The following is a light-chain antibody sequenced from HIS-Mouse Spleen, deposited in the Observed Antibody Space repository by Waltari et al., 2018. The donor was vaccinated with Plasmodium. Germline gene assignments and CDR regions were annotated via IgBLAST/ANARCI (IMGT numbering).Light chain of an antibody. CDR2: KDS. CDR3: YSAADNNRV. J-gene: IGLJ3*02. CDR1: VLATKY. V-gene: IGLV3-27*01. Sequence: SYELTQPSSVSVSPGQPARITCSGDVLATKYARWFQQKPAQAPVLVIYKDSERPSGIPERFSGSSSGTTVTLTISGAQVEDEADYYCYSAADNNRVFGGGTKLTVL.